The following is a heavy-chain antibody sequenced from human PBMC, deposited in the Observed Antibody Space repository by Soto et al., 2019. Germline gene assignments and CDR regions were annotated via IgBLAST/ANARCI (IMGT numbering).Heavy chain of an antibody. V-gene: IGHV3-23*01. D-gene: IGHD6-19*01. CDR3: AKRTPKSSGWYRGVEDY. CDR1: GFTFSSYA. J-gene: IGHJ4*02. Sequence: EVQLLESGGGLVQPGGSLRLSCAASGFTFSSYAMSWVRQAPGKGLEWVSAISGSGGSTYYADSVKGRFTISRDNSKNALDLQMNSLRAEDTAVYYCAKRTPKSSGWYRGVEDYWGQGTLVTVSA. CDR2: ISGSGGST.